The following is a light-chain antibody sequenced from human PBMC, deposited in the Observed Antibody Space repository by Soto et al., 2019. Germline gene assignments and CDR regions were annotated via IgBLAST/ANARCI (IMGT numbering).Light chain of an antibody. CDR2: DAS. Sequence: DIPMTQSPSSLSASVGDRVTITCRASQHITNYLNWYLQKPGKAPTLLIYDASNLETGVPSRFSGSGSGTDFTLTIRSLQPEDVGTFYCQQYDSFPYTFGQGTRLEMK. CDR3: QQYDSFPYT. J-gene: IGKJ2*01. CDR1: QHITNY. V-gene: IGKV1-33*01.